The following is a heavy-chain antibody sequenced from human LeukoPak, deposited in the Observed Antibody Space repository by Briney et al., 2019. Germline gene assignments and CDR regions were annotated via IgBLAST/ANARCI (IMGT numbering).Heavy chain of an antibody. CDR2: IIPIFGTA. CDR3: ASTKWFDDSSGYYWTFDY. D-gene: IGHD3-22*01. Sequence: SVKVSCKASGGTFSIYAISWVRQAPGQGLEWMGGIIPIFGTANYAQKFQGRVTITADESTSTAYMELSSLRSEDTAVYYCASTKWFDDSSGYYWTFDYWGQGTLVTVSS. V-gene: IGHV1-69*13. CDR1: GGTFSIYA. J-gene: IGHJ4*02.